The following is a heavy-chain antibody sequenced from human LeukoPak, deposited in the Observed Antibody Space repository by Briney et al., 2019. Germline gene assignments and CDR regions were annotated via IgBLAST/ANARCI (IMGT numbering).Heavy chain of an antibody. CDR2: IYYSGTT. V-gene: IGHV4-59*08. J-gene: IGHJ4*02. CDR1: GASITGHY. D-gene: IGHD3-16*01. Sequence: SETLSLTCTVSGASITGHYWSWIRQPPGKGLEWIGFIYYSGTTNYNPSLKSRVTISVDTSKKQFSLTLSSVTAADTAVYYCARHLGGGIYFDYWGQGTLVTVSS. CDR3: ARHLGGGIYFDY.